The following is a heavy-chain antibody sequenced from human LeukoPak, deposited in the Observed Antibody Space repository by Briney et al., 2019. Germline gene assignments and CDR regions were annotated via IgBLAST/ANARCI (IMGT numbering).Heavy chain of an antibody. J-gene: IGHJ6*03. CDR1: GGTFSSYA. Sequence: GASVKVSCKASGGTFSSYAISWVRQAPGQGLEWMGRIIPIFGTANYARKFQGRVTITTDESTSTAYMELSSLRSEDTAVYYCAKGYPYYYYMDVWGKGTTVTVSS. CDR3: AKGYPYYYYMDV. CDR2: IIPIFGTA. V-gene: IGHV1-69*05. D-gene: IGHD2-15*01.